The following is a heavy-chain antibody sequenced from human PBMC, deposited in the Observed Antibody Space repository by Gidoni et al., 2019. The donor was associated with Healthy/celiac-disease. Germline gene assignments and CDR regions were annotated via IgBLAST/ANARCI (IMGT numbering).Heavy chain of an antibody. D-gene: IGHD6-13*01. V-gene: IGHV3-23*01. J-gene: IGHJ4*02. Sequence: WVSAISGSGGSTYYADSVKGRFTISRDNSKNTLYLQMNSLRAEDTAVYYCAKDRAYSSSWTDYWGQGTLVTVSS. CDR3: AKDRAYSSSWTDY. CDR2: ISGSGGST.